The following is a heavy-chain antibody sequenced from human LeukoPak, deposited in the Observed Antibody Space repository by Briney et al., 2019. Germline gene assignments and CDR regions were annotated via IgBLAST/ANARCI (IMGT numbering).Heavy chain of an antibody. CDR3: ARSQWLEA. V-gene: IGHV4-39*07. D-gene: IGHD6-19*01. CDR2: IYHSGST. J-gene: IGHJ5*02. CDR1: GASISSSNYY. Sequence: SETLSLTCSVSGASISSSNYYWAWIRQPPGKGLEWIGSIYHSGSTYYNPSLKSRVTISVDTSKNQFSLKLSSVTAADTAVYYCARSQWLEAWGQGTLVTVSS.